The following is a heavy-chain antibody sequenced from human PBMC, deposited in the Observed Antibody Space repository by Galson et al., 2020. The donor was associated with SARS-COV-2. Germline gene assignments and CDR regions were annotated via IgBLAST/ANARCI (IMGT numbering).Heavy chain of an antibody. CDR2: MNPNSGNT. CDR3: ARGETSSSWYRVYYYYYGMVV. D-gene: IGHD6-13*01. Sequence: ASVKVSRKASGYTFTSYDINWVRQATGQGLEWMGWMNPNSGNTGNAQKFQGRVTMTRNTSISTAYMELSSLRSEDTAVYYCARGETSSSWYRVYYYYYGMVVWGQGTTVTVSS. CDR1: GYTFTSYD. V-gene: IGHV1-8*01. J-gene: IGHJ6*02.